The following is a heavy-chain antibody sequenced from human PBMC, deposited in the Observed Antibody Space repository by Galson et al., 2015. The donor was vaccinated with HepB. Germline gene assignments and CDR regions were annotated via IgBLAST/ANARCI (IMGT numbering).Heavy chain of an antibody. Sequence: SETLSLTCAVYGGSFSGYYWSWIRQPPGKGLEWIGEINHSGSTNYNPSLKSRVTISVDTSKNQFSLKLSSVTAADTAVYYCARGRYHYYYDSSGYPEFDYWGQGTLVTVSS. CDR1: GGSFSGYY. V-gene: IGHV4-34*01. J-gene: IGHJ4*02. D-gene: IGHD3-22*01. CDR2: INHSGST. CDR3: ARGRYHYYYDSSGYPEFDY.